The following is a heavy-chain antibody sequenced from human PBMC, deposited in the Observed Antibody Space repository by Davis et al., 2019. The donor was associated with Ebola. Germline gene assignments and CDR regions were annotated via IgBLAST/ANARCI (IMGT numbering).Heavy chain of an antibody. D-gene: IGHD4-17*01. CDR3: ARDTVTVVHYYYGKDV. J-gene: IGHJ6*04. Sequence: GESLKISCAASGFTFSSYAMHSVRQAPGKGLEYVSAISSNGGSTYYANSVKGRFTISRDNSKNTLYLQMDSLRAEDKAVYYCARDTVTVVHYYYGKDVWGKGTTVTVSS. V-gene: IGHV3-64*01. CDR1: GFTFSSYA. CDR2: ISSNGGST.